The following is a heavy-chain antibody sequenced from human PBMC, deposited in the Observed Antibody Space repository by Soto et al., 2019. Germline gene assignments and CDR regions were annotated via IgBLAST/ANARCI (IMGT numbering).Heavy chain of an antibody. CDR1: GATISSGGFY. V-gene: IGHV4-31*03. Sequence: QVQLQESGPGLVEASQTLSLTCTVSGATISSGGFYWSWIRQRPGKGLEWIGHIDYTGSTYYNPSLNSSVPISVDMSRTSFALKWSTVPAADTAKYFGARVDSFFGEPGYGMNVWGQGTTVTLSS. D-gene: IGHD3-22*01. J-gene: IGHJ6*02. CDR3: ARVDSFFGEPGYGMNV. CDR2: IDYTGST.